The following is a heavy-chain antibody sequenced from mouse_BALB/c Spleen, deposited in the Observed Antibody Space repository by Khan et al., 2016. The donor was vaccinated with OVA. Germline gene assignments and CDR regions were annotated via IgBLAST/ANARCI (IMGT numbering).Heavy chain of an antibody. D-gene: IGHD6-1*01. CDR2: INPSTGYT. CDR1: GYTFANYA. CDR3: VRIPFPPYNMDY. Sequence: VELVESGTELARPGASVKMSCKASGYTFANYAMHWVKQRPGQGLEWIGYINPSTGYTNYNQNFTDKATLTTDRSSSTAYMQLSSLTSDDSAVLYSVRIPFPPYNMDYWGQGTTLTVSS. V-gene: IGHV1-4*01. J-gene: IGHJ2*01.